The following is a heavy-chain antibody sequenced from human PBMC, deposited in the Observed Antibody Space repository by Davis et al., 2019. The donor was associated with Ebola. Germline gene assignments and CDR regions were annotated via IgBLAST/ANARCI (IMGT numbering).Heavy chain of an antibody. CDR2: IYYSGST. D-gene: IGHD3-10*01. CDR1: GGSISSYY. Sequence: SETLSLTCTVSGGSISSYYWSWIRQPPGKGLEWIGYIYYSGSTNYNPSLKSRVTISVDTSKNQFSLKLSSVTAADTAVYYCARDKGERKEWFGELLYHYYYYGMDVWGQGTTVTVSS. J-gene: IGHJ6*02. V-gene: IGHV4-59*01. CDR3: ARDKGERKEWFGELLYHYYYYGMDV.